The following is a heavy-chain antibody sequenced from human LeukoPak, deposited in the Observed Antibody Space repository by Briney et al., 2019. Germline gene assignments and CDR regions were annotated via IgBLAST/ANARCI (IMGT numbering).Heavy chain of an antibody. D-gene: IGHD5-24*01. CDR2: ISAYNGNT. V-gene: IGHV1-18*01. CDR1: GYTFTSYG. CDR3: ARDGASRWLQSHVPFDY. J-gene: IGHJ4*02. Sequence: ASVKVSCKASGYTFTSYGISWVRQAPGQGLEWMGWISAYNGNTNYARKLQGRVTMTTDTSTSTAYMELRSLRSDDTAVYYCARDGASRWLQSHVPFDYWGQGTLVTVSS.